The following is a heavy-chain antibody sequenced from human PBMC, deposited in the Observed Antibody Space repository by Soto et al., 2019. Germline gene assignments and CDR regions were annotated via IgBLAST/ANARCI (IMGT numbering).Heavy chain of an antibody. Sequence: PGGSLRLSCAASGFTFSSYGMHWVRQAPGKWLEWVSTITETGGDTYYTDSVKGRFTVSRDNSKNTLYLQMTSLRAEDTALYYCTKASSDRHHMDVWGQGTTVNVSS. V-gene: IGHV3-23*01. CDR3: TKASSDRHHMDV. CDR1: GFTFSSYG. CDR2: ITETGGDT. J-gene: IGHJ6*02.